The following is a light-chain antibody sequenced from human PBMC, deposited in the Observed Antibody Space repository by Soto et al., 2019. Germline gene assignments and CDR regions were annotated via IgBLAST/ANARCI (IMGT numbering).Light chain of an antibody. V-gene: IGKV1-5*03. CDR1: QSISSW. CDR2: KAS. J-gene: IGKJ5*01. CDR3: QKSSITPPA. Sequence: DTQMTQSPSTLSGSLLYRVTITCRASQSISSWLALYQQKPGKAPKLLIYKASGLESGVPSRFSGSGSGTDFTLTISSLQPEDFATYYCQKSSITPPAFGQGTRLEIK.